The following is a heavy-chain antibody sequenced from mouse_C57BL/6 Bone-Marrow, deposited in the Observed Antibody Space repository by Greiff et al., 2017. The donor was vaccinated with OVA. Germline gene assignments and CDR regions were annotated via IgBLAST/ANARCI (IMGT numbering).Heavy chain of an antibody. V-gene: IGHV7-3*01. CDR3: ARYLMDGYYLDY. Sequence: EVNVVESGGGLVQPGGSLSLSCAASGFTFTDYYMSWVRQPPGKALEWLGFIRNKANGYTTEYSASVKGRFTISRDNSQSILYLQMNALRAEDSATYYCARYLMDGYYLDYWGQGTTLTVSS. CDR1: GFTFTDYY. J-gene: IGHJ2*01. CDR2: IRNKANGYTT. D-gene: IGHD2-3*01.